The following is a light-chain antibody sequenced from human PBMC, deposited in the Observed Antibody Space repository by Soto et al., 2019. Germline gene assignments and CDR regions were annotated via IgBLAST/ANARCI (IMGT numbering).Light chain of an antibody. V-gene: IGKV1-8*01. Sequence: AIRMTQSPSSFSASTGDRVTITCRASQGISSYLAWYQQKPGKAPKLLIYAASTLQSGVPSRFSGSGSGTDFTLTICCLQSEDVHTYYCQQYYASPRTFGQGTRVELK. J-gene: IGKJ1*01. CDR1: QGISSY. CDR2: AAS. CDR3: QQYYASPRT.